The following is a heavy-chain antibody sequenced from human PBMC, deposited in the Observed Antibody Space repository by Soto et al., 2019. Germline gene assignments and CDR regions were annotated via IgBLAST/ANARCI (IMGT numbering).Heavy chain of an antibody. CDR3: ARDRYMAIWCFDL. D-gene: IGHD2-2*02. CDR2: IHGGSGKT. V-gene: IGHV1-3*01. J-gene: IGHJ2*01. CDR1: GFPFTSYT. Sequence: QVQLLQSGTAVKKPGASMKISCEPSGFPFTSYTYHWVRQAPGQRPEWVAWIHGGSGKTEFSQKLQDRATLTRHTSANTMFLELRTLTSVDAATYYCARDRYMAIWCFDLWGRGTLVSVS.